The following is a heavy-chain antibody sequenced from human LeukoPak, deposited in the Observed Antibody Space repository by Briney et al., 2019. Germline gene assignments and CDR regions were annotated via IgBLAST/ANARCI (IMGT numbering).Heavy chain of an antibody. J-gene: IGHJ4*02. V-gene: IGHV1-2*02. CDR1: GYTFTGYY. D-gene: IGHD3-22*01. Sequence: ASVTVSCKASGYTFTGYYMHWVRQAPGQGLEWMGWINPNSGGTNYAQKFQGRVTMTRDTSISTAYMELSRLRSDDTAVYYCARDTRYYDSSGQASDYWGQGTLVTVSS. CDR2: INPNSGGT. CDR3: ARDTRYYDSSGQASDY.